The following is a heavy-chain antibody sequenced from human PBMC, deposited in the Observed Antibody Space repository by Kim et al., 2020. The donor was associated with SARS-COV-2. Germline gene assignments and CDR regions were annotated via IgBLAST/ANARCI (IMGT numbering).Heavy chain of an antibody. CDR2: IWYDGSNK. Sequence: GGSLRLSCAASGFTFSSYGMHWVRQAPGKGLEWVAVIWYDGSNKYYADSVKGRFTISRDNSKNTLYLQMNSLRAEDTAVYYCARDSGLNLIAAAEDWYFDRWGRGTLVTVSS. D-gene: IGHD6-13*01. J-gene: IGHJ2*01. CDR1: GFTFSSYG. CDR3: ARDSGLNLIAAAEDWYFDR. V-gene: IGHV3-33*01.